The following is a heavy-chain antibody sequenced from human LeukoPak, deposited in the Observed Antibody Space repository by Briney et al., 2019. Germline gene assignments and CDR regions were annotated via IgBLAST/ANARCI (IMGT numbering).Heavy chain of an antibody. V-gene: IGHV3-30-3*01. CDR1: GFTFSSYA. D-gene: IGHD1-26*01. CDR2: ISYDGSNK. Sequence: GGSLRLSCAASGFTFSSYAMHWVRQAPGKGLEWVAVISYDGSNKYYADSVKGRFTISRDNSKNTLYLQMNSLRAEDTAVYYCARREGGTTLDYWGQGTLVTVSS. CDR3: ARREGGTTLDY. J-gene: IGHJ4*02.